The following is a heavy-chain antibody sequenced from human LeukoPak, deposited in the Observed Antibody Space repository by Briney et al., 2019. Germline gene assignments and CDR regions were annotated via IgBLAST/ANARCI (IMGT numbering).Heavy chain of an antibody. J-gene: IGHJ6*03. CDR2: ISSSGSTI. Sequence: GGSLRLSCAASGFTFSDYYMSWIRQAPGKGLEWVSYISSSGSTIYYADSVKGRFTISRDNSKNTLYLQMNSLRAEDTAVYYCAKDSVIFSYYYYMDVWGKGTTVTVSS. CDR3: AKDSVIFSYYYYMDV. V-gene: IGHV3-11*04. CDR1: GFTFSDYY.